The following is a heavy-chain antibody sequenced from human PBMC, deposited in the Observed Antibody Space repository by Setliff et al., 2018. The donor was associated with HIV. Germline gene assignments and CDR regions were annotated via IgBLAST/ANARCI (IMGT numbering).Heavy chain of an antibody. CDR1: AFIFSSYG. V-gene: IGHV3-30*02. Sequence: GGSLSLSCEASAFIFSSYGMHWVRQAPGKGLEWIAFIRYDGSNKYYADSVQGRFPIFRDNSKNTLYLEMTSLRAEDTAVYHCAKDMNYNIDYPGVLGSWGRGTLVTVSS. J-gene: IGHJ4*02. CDR2: IRYDGSNK. D-gene: IGHD1-20*01. CDR3: AKDMNYNIDYPGVLGS.